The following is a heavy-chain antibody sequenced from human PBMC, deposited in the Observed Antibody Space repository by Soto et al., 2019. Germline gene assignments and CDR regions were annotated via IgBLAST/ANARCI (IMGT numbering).Heavy chain of an antibody. V-gene: IGHV4-39*01. Sequence: PSETLSLTCNVSGGSISSTSYYWGWIRQPPGKGLELIGTIYYSGSTYYNPSLKSRVTISVDTSKNQFSLKLSSATAADTAVYSCARIKRTGKEAGGYFDYGARETLVTVPS. CDR2: IYYSGST. CDR3: ARIKRTGKEAGGYFDY. CDR1: GGSISSTSYY. J-gene: IGHJ4*02. D-gene: IGHD6-13*01.